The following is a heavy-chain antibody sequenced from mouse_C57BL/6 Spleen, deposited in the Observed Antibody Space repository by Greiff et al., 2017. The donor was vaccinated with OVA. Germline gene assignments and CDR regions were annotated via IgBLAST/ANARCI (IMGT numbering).Heavy chain of an antibody. CDR3: ARNDGDY. Sequence: VKLVESGAELEKPGASVKMSCKASGYTFTSYWITWVKQRPGQGLEWIGDIYPGSGSTNYNEKFKSKATLTVDTSSSTAYMQLSSLTSEDSAVYYCARNDGDYWGQGTTLTVSS. V-gene: IGHV1-55*01. J-gene: IGHJ2*01. CDR1: GYTFTSYW. D-gene: IGHD2-3*01. CDR2: IYPGSGST.